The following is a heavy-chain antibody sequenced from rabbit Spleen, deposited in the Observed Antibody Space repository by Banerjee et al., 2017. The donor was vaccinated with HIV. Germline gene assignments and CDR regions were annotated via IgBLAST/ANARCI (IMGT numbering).Heavy chain of an antibody. V-gene: IGHV1S40*01. CDR1: GFSFSSNYY. J-gene: IGHJ6*01. CDR3: ARDSGTSFSTYGMDL. Sequence: EESGGGLVKPGASLTLTCKASGFSFSSNYYMCWVRQAPGKGLEWIACIGTGSSGSTYSATWAKGRFAISKTSSTTVTLQMTRLTAADTATYFCARDSGTSFSTYGMDLWGPGTLVTVS. CDR2: IGTGSSGST. D-gene: IGHD8-1*01.